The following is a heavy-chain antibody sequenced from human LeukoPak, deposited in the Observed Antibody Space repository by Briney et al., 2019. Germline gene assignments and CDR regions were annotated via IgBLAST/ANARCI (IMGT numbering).Heavy chain of an antibody. D-gene: IGHD2/OR15-2a*01. V-gene: IGHV4-59*01. CDR2: IYYSGST. Sequence: SETLSLTCTVSGGSISSYYWSWIRQPPGKGLEWIGYIYYSGSTNYNPSLKSRVTIPVDTSKNQFSLKLSSVTAADTAVYYCARGENRAEFDYWGQGTLVTVSS. CDR3: ARGENRAEFDY. CDR1: GGSISSYY. J-gene: IGHJ4*02.